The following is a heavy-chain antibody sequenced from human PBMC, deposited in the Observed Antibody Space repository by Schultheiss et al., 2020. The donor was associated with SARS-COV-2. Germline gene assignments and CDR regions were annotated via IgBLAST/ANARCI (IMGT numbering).Heavy chain of an antibody. Sequence: SETLSLTCTVSGGSISSGSYYWSWIRQPAGKGLEWIGRIYTSGSTNYNPSLKSRVTISVDTSKIQFSLKLSSVTAADTAVYYCARTNLGYCSSTSCYPGSDYYYMDVWGKGTTVTVSS. CDR1: GGSISSGSYY. CDR2: IYTSGST. J-gene: IGHJ6*03. V-gene: IGHV4-61*02. CDR3: ARTNLGYCSSTSCYPGSDYYYMDV. D-gene: IGHD2-2*01.